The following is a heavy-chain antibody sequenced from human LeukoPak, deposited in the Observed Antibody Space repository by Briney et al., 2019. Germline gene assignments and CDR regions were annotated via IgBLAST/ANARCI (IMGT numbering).Heavy chain of an antibody. CDR3: ARGSITFGGVLGAFDI. D-gene: IGHD3-16*01. J-gene: IGHJ3*02. V-gene: IGHV1-69*05. CDR2: IIPIFGTA. Sequence: ASVKVSCKASGGTFSSYAISWVRQAPGQGLGWMGRIIPIFGTANYAQKFQGRVTITTDESTSTAYMELSSLRSEDTAVYYCARGSITFGGVLGAFDIWGQGTMVTVSS. CDR1: GGTFSSYA.